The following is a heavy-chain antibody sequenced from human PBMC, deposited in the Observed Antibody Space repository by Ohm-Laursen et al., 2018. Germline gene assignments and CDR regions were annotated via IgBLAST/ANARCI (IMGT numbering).Heavy chain of an antibody. Sequence: SLRLSCTASGFQFDRYSMHWVRQAPGKGLEWVSVINWNSDSRIYADSVKGRFTISRDNAKNSLYLQINSLKGEDTAVYFCARDPTFHAFDIWGQGTMVTVSS. CDR2: INWNSDSR. CDR1: GFQFDRYS. D-gene: IGHD2/OR15-2a*01. V-gene: IGHV3-9*01. CDR3: ARDPTFHAFDI. J-gene: IGHJ3*02.